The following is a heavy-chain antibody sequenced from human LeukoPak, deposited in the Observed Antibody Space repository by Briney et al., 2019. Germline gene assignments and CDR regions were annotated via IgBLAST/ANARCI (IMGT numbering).Heavy chain of an antibody. D-gene: IGHD3-3*01. CDR2: IKQDGSEK. CDR1: GLTFSSYW. Sequence: GGSLRLSCAASGLTFSSYWMSWVRQAPGKGLEWVANIKQDGSEKYYVDSVKGRFTISRDNAKNSLYLQMNSLRAEDTAVYYCARDFGYYDFWSGYLLMDVWGKGTTVTVSS. V-gene: IGHV3-7*01. CDR3: ARDFGYYDFWSGYLLMDV. J-gene: IGHJ6*03.